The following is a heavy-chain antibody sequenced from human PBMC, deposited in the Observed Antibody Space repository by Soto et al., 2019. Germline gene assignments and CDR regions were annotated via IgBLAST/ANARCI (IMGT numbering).Heavy chain of an antibody. V-gene: IGHV4-61*01. J-gene: IGHJ3*02. CDR3: ARVWGGAFDI. CDR1: GGSIRSPNFS. Sequence: SETLSLTSTVMGGSIRSPNFSWSWIRQPPGKGLEWIGYIYYSGSTNYNPSLKSRVTISVDTSKNQFSLKLSSVTAADTAVYYCARVWGGAFDIWGQGTMVTVSS. D-gene: IGHD3-10*01. CDR2: IYYSGST.